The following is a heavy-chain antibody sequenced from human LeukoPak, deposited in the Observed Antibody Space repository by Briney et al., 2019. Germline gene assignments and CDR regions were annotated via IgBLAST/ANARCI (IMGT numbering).Heavy chain of an antibody. CDR2: IYHSGST. D-gene: IGHD2-15*01. CDR1: GGSISSSNW. J-gene: IGHJ4*02. CDR3: ARELGYCSGGSCYFDY. V-gene: IGHV4-4*02. Sequence: PSETLSLTCAVSGGSISSSNWWSWVRQPPGKGLEWIGEIYHSGSTNYNPSLKSRVTISVDKSKNQFSLKLSSVTAADTAVYYCARELGYCSGGSCYFDYWGQGTLVTVSS.